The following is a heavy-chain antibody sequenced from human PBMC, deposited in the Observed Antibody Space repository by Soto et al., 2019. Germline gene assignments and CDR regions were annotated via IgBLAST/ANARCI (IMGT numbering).Heavy chain of an antibody. V-gene: IGHV3-23*01. J-gene: IGHJ6*03. Sequence: EVQLLESGGGLVQPGGSLRLSCAASGFTFSNYAMNWVRQAAGKGLEWVSTISGGGGSAYYADSVRGRFTISRDNSKNTLYLQMNSRRAEDTAVYYCAKEGRGGPYFAYYYMDVWGRGATVTVSS. CDR3: AKEGRGGPYFAYYYMDV. CDR1: GFTFSNYA. CDR2: ISGGGGSA. D-gene: IGHD1-26*01.